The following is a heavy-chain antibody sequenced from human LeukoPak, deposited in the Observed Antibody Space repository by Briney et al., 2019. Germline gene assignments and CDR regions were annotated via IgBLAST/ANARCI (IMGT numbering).Heavy chain of an antibody. D-gene: IGHD6-19*01. CDR2: ISSSSSTI. J-gene: IGHJ6*02. Sequence: GGSLRLSCAASGFTFSSYSMNWVRQAPGKGLEWVSYISSSSSTIYYADSVKGRFTISRDNAKNSLCLQMNSLRAEDTAVYYCARDLRPSSGWYWRYYYYGMDVWGQGTTVTVSS. V-gene: IGHV3-48*01. CDR3: ARDLRPSSGWYWRYYYYGMDV. CDR1: GFTFSSYS.